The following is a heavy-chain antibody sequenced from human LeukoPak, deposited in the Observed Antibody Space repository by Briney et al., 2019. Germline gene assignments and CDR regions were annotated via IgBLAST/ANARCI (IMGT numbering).Heavy chain of an antibody. Sequence: GASVKVSCKASGYTFTSYGISWVRQAPGQGLEWMGWISAYNGNTNYAQKLQGRVTMTTDTSTSTAYMELRSLRSDDTAVYYCASGIAVAGTSPWIFDYWGQGTLVTVSS. CDR2: ISAYNGNT. J-gene: IGHJ4*02. CDR1: GYTFTSYG. V-gene: IGHV1-18*01. CDR3: ASGIAVAGTSPWIFDY. D-gene: IGHD6-19*01.